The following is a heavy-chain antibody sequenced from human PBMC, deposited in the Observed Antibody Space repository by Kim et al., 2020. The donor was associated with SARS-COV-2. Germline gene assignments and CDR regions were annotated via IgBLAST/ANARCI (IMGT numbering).Heavy chain of an antibody. CDR1: GFIVTNHY. J-gene: IGHJ5*02. D-gene: IGHD7-27*01. CDR3: RRGHWGDTPS. Sequence: GGSLRLSCAASGFIVTNHYLNWVRQAPGKGLEWLSMIHIDGTTYYADSVRGRFTISRDTSENTLYLQMNNLRAEDTAIYFCRRGHWGDTPSWGQGTRVTISS. CDR2: IHIDGTT. V-gene: IGHV3-53*01.